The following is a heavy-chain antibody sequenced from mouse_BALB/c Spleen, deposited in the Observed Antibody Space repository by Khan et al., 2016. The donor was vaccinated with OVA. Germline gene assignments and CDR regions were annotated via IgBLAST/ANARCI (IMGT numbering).Heavy chain of an antibody. CDR2: IYPGTGST. J-gene: IGHJ4*01. D-gene: IGHD3-3*01. CDR1: GYIFTSYW. V-gene: IGHV1S132*01. Sequence: QVQLKQSGAEVVRPGASVKLSCKTSGYIFTSYWIQWVKQRSGQGLEWIARIYPGTGSTYYNEKFNGKATLTADKSSSTAYMQLSSLKSEDSAVYFCARRAPDDAMDYWGQGTSVTVSS. CDR3: ARRAPDDAMDY.